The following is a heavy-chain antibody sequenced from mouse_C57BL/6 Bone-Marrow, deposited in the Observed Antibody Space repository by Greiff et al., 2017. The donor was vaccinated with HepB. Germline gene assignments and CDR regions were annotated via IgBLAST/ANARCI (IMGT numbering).Heavy chain of an antibody. V-gene: IGHV14-4*01. Sequence: EVQLQQSGAELVRPGASVKLSCTASGFNIKDDYMHWVKQRPEQGLEWIGWIDPENGDTEYASKFQGKATITADTSSNTASLQLSSLTSEDTAVYYCTTSHYYGSSFTYWGQGTLVTVSA. CDR2: IDPENGDT. J-gene: IGHJ3*01. CDR3: TTSHYYGSSFTY. D-gene: IGHD1-1*01. CDR1: GFNIKDDY.